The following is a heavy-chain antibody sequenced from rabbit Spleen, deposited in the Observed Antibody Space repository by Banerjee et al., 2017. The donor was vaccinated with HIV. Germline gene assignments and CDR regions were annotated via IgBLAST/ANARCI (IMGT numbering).Heavy chain of an antibody. Sequence: EESGGGLVKPGGTLTLTCKASGFDFNVYGLSWVRQAPGKGLEWIGYIDPIFGITYFANWVNGRSTISSHNAQNTLFLQLNSLTAADTATYFCVREVAARFSLWGQGTLVTVS. CDR3: VREVAARFSL. D-gene: IGHD4-1*01. CDR1: GFDFNVYG. CDR2: IDPIFGIT. V-gene: IGHV1S47*01. J-gene: IGHJ4*01.